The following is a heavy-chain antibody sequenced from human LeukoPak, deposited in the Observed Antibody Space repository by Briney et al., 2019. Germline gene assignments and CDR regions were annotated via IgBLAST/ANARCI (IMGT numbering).Heavy chain of an antibody. D-gene: IGHD6-13*01. CDR3: TQQRADYFDY. Sequence: GGSLRLSCAASGFAFSSYWMSWVRQAPGKGLEWVANIRGDGSEIHYLGSVKGRFTISRDNAKNSLYLQMNSLRAEDTAVYYCTQQRADYFDYWGQGTLVTVSS. J-gene: IGHJ4*02. CDR2: IRGDGSEI. V-gene: IGHV3-7*03. CDR1: GFAFSSYW.